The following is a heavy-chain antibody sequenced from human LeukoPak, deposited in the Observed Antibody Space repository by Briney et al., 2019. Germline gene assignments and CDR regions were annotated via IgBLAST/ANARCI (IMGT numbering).Heavy chain of an antibody. J-gene: IGHJ6*02. CDR1: GFTFSSYI. V-gene: IGHV3-21*01. CDR3: ARATLASSGYYYAFGSGDYYGMDV. D-gene: IGHD3-22*01. CDR2: ISSSSSYI. Sequence: PGGSLRLSCAASGFTFSSYIMNWVRQAPGKGLEWVSSISSSSSYIYYAGSAKGRFTISRDNAKNSLYLQRNSLRAEDTAVYYCARATLASSGYYYAFGSGDYYGMDVWGQGTTVTVSS.